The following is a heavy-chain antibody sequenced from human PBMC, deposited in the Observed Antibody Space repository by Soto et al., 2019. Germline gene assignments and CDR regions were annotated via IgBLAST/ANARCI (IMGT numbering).Heavy chain of an antibody. D-gene: IGHD3-22*01. Sequence: EVQLLDSGGRLVQPGGSLRLSCAASGFSFSIYAMNWVRQAPGKGLEWVSGISGGGGSTYYADSVKGRFTISRDNAKNPLHLQMNSLRVEDTAVYYCAKDPTSYDSSAQFDSWGQGTLVTVSS. CDR1: GFSFSIYA. V-gene: IGHV3-23*01. CDR2: ISGGGGST. J-gene: IGHJ4*02. CDR3: AKDPTSYDSSAQFDS.